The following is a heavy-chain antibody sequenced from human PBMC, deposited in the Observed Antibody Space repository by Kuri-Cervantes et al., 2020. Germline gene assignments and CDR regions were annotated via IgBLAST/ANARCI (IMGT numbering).Heavy chain of an antibody. CDR2: IWYDGSNK. Sequence: GGSLRLSCAASGFTFSSYGMHWVRQAPGKGLEWVAVIWYDGSNKYYADSVKGRFTISRDNAKNSLHLQMNSLRAEDTALYYCAKGSGQARKIDYWGQGTLVTVSS. CDR1: GFTFSSYG. J-gene: IGHJ4*02. V-gene: IGHV3-33*03. D-gene: IGHD1-14*01. CDR3: AKGSGQARKIDY.